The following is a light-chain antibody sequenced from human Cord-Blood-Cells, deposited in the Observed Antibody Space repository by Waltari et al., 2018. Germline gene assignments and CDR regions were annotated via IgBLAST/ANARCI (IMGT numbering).Light chain of an antibody. J-gene: IGLJ3*02. V-gene: IGLV1-47*01. Sequence: QSVLTQPPSASGTPGQRVTIPCSGSSSNIGSNYVYWYQQLPRTAPRPLLYRNNQRPSGVPDRFSGAKAGTSASLASSGLRSDDEADYYCAAWEDSLSGPVFGGGTKLTVL. CDR3: AAWEDSLSGPV. CDR2: RNN. CDR1: SSNIGSNY.